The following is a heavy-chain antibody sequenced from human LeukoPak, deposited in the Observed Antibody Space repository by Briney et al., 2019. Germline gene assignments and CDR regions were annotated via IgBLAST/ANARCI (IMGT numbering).Heavy chain of an antibody. CDR1: GGTFSSYA. CDR2: INPNSGGT. Sequence: ASVKVSCKASGGTFSSYAISWVRQAPGQGLEWMGRINPNSGGTNYARKFQGRVTMTRDTSISTAYMELSRLRSDDTAVYYCATHGGIAVDGTLFDYWGQGTLVTVSS. CDR3: ATHGGIAVDGTLFDY. J-gene: IGHJ4*02. D-gene: IGHD6-13*01. V-gene: IGHV1-2*06.